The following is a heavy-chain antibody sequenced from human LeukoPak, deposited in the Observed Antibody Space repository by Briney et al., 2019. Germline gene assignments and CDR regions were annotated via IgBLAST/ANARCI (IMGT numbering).Heavy chain of an antibody. CDR1: GFTFSSYA. CDR3: SGWYEDFYYYYMDV. V-gene: IGHV3-23*01. CDR2: ISARGGST. Sequence: PGGSLRLSCAASGFTFSSYAMSWVRQAPGKGLYWVSTISARGGSTYYADSVKGRFTISRGNSKNTLYLQMNSLIPEDTAVYYCSGWYEDFYYYYMDVWGKGTTVTVSS. J-gene: IGHJ6*03. D-gene: IGHD6-19*01.